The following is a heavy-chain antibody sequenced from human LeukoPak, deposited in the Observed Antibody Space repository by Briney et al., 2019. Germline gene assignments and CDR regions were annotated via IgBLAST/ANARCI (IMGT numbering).Heavy chain of an antibody. Sequence: ASVRVSCKPSGYTFTGYYMHWVRQAPGQGLEWMGWINPNSGGTNYAQKFQGRVTMTRDTSISTAYMELSRLRSDDTAVYYCARGGDIVVVVAATDYWGQGTLVTVSS. D-gene: IGHD2-15*01. J-gene: IGHJ4*02. CDR2: INPNSGGT. V-gene: IGHV1-2*02. CDR1: GYTFTGYY. CDR3: ARGGDIVVVVAATDY.